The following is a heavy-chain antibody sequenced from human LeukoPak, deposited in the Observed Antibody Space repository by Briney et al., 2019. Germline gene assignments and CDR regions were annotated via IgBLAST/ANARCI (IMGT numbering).Heavy chain of an antibody. CDR1: GGSFSGYY. Sequence: PSETLSLTCAVYGGSFSGYYWSWIRQPPGKGLEWTGEINHSGSTNYNPSLKSRVTISVDTSKNQFSLKLSSVTAADTAVYYCARGHHNWASYYGMDVWGQGTTVTVSS. V-gene: IGHV4-34*01. D-gene: IGHD1-1*01. CDR3: ARGHHNWASYYGMDV. CDR2: INHSGST. J-gene: IGHJ6*02.